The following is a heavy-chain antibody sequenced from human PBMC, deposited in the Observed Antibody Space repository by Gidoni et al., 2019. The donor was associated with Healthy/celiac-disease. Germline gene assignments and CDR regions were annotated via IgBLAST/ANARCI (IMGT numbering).Heavy chain of an antibody. D-gene: IGHD1-26*01. CDR1: GGSISSYY. J-gene: IGHJ4*02. CDR2: IYYSGST. V-gene: IGHV4-59*01. Sequence: QVQLQASGPGLVKPSETLSLTCTVSGGSISSYYWSWIRQPPGKGLEWIGYIYYSGSTNYNPSLKSRVTISVDTSKNQFSLKLSSVTAADTAVYYCARDLGSGSYSYWGQGTLVTVSS. CDR3: ARDLGSGSYSY.